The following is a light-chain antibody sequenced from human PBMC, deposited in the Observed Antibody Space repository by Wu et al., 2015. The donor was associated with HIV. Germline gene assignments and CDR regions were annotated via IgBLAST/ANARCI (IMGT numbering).Light chain of an antibody. J-gene: IGKJ3*01. CDR3: QETYSTPRFT. CDR2: ATS. V-gene: IGKV1-39*01. CDR1: QSVHSY. Sequence: DIQLTQSPSSLSASVGDRVTITCRASQSVHSYLNWYQQKPGKAPRLLIYATSTLQSGVPSRFSGSGSGTDFTLTISSLQPEDFATYYCQETYSTPRFTFGPGTKVDV.